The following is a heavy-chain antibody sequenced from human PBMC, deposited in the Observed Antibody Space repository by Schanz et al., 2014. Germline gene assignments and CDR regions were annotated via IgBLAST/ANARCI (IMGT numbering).Heavy chain of an antibody. CDR2: ITRQGTT. CDR1: GFSFSTHW. D-gene: IGHD6-19*01. CDR3: AKDHPSSGWPAFDV. Sequence: VRLEESGGGLVQPGGSVRLSCGASGFSFSTHWMAWVRQAPGKGLEWVSGITRQGTTYYADFVKGRFSISRDLSSNTLYLQMNSLRADDSAIYYCAKDHPSSGWPAFDVWGQGTQVTVSS. V-gene: IGHV3-23*04. J-gene: IGHJ4*02.